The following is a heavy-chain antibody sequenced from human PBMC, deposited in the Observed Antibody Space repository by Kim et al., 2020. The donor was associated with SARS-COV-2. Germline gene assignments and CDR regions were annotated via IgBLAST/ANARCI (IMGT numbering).Heavy chain of an antibody. D-gene: IGHD6-13*01. CDR2: INHSGST. CDR1: GGSFSGYY. J-gene: IGHJ3*02. CDR3: ARAPARIAAAGRGFDI. V-gene: IGHV4-34*01. Sequence: SETLSLTCAVYGGSFSGYYWSWIRQPPGKGLEWIGEINHSGSTNYNPSLKSRVTISVDTSKNQFSLKLSSVTAADTAVYYCARAPARIAAAGRGFDIWGQGTMVTVSS.